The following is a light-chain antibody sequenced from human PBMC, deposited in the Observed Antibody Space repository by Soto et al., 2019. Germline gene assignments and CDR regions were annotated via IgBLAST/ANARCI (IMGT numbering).Light chain of an antibody. CDR2: EVT. CDR3: SSYTSSSTLYV. V-gene: IGLV2-14*01. J-gene: IGLJ1*01. CDR1: SSDVGGHNY. Sequence: QSALTQPASVSGSPGQSITISCSGTSSDVGGHNYVSWYQQLPGKAPQLIIYEVTNRPAGISNRFSGSKSGTTASLTISGLQAEDEADYYCSSYTSSSTLYVFGTGTKLTVL.